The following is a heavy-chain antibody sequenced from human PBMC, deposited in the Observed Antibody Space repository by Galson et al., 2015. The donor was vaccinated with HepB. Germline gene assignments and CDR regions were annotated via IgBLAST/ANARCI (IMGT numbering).Heavy chain of an antibody. V-gene: IGHV3-23*01. Sequence: SLRLSCAVSGFTFSNYAMNWVRQAPGKGLEWVSGIRGSGGSTYYADSVEGRFTISRDNSKGTLYLQMNSLRAEDTAVYYCAKVLRDFDEDYYFDYWGQGTLVTVSS. J-gene: IGHJ4*02. CDR2: IRGSGGST. D-gene: IGHD4-17*01. CDR3: AKVLRDFDEDYYFDY. CDR1: GFTFSNYA.